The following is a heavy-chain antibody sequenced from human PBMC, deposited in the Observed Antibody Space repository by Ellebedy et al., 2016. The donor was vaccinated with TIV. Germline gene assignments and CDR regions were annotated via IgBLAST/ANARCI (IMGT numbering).Heavy chain of an antibody. J-gene: IGHJ5*02. D-gene: IGHD3-10*01. Sequence: AASVKVPCKVSGYTLTELSMHWVRHAPGKGLEWMGGFDPEDGDAIYAQKFQGRFTMTEDTPTDTAYMELSSLRSEDTAVYYCATDWGRREVRGLISPIGLNWFDPWGQGTLVTVSS. V-gene: IGHV1-24*01. CDR3: ATDWGRREVRGLISPIGLNWFDP. CDR1: GYTLTELS. CDR2: FDPEDGDA.